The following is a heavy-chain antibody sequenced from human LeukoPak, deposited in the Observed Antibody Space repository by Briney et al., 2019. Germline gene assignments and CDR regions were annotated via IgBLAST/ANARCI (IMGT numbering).Heavy chain of an antibody. Sequence: SETLSLTCAVYGGSFSGYYWSWIRQPPGKGLEWIGEINHSGSTNYNPSLKSRVTISVDTSKNQFSLKLSSVTAADPAVYYCARGPGGYYMDVWGKGTTVTVSS. CDR2: INHSGST. V-gene: IGHV4-34*01. CDR3: ARGPGGYYMDV. CDR1: GGSFSGYY. D-gene: IGHD3-16*01. J-gene: IGHJ6*03.